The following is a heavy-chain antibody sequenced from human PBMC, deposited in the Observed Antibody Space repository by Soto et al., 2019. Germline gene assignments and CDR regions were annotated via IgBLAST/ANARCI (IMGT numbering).Heavy chain of an antibody. CDR1: GFTFSSYA. J-gene: IGHJ6*02. CDR3: ARDGHCSGGSCFIFGLYYYYYGMDV. D-gene: IGHD2-15*01. CDR2: ISYDGSNK. Sequence: GGSLRLSCAASGFTFSSYAMHWVRQAPGKGLEWVAVISYDGSNKYYADSVKGRFTISRDNSKNTLYLQMNSLRAEDTAVYYCARDGHCSGGSCFIFGLYYYYYGMDVWGQGTTVTVSS. V-gene: IGHV3-30-3*01.